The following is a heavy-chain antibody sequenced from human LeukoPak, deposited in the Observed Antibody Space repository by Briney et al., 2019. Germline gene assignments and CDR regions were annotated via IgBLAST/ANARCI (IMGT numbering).Heavy chain of an antibody. J-gene: IGHJ4*02. CDR1: GFTFSSYW. V-gene: IGHV3-7*01. CDR2: IKQDGSEK. Sequence: GGSLRLSCAASGFTFSSYWMSWVRQAPGKGLEWVANIKQDGSEKYYVDSVKGRFTISRDNAKNSLYLQMNSLRAEDTAVYYCASLPTYYYGSGSYYNKGYYFDYWGQGTLVTVSS. CDR3: ASLPTYYYGSGSYYNKGYYFDY. D-gene: IGHD3-10*01.